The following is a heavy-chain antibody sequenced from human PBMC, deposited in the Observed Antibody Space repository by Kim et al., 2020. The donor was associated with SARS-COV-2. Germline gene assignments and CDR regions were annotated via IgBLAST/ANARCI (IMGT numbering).Heavy chain of an antibody. CDR2: MNPNSGNT. J-gene: IGHJ5*02. CDR3: ARGPPFLEWLHWFDP. V-gene: IGHV1-8*01. D-gene: IGHD3-3*02. CDR1: GYTFTSYD. Sequence: ASMKVSCKASGYTFTSYDINWVRQATGQGLEWMGWMNPNSGNTGYAQKFQGRVTMTRNTSISTAYMELSSLRSEDTAVYYCARGPPFLEWLHWFDPWGQGTLVTVSS.